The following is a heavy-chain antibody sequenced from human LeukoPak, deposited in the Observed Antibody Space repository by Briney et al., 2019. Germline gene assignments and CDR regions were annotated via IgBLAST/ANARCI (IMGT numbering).Heavy chain of an antibody. V-gene: IGHV1-24*01. CDR3: ATHTTTGLWFDP. J-gene: IGHJ5*02. Sequence: ASVKVSCKASGYTFTVYFMHWVRQAPGQGLEWMGGFDPEDGETIYAQKFQGRVTMTEDTSTDTAYMELSSLRSEDTAVYYCATHTTTGLWFDPWGQGTLVTVSS. CDR1: GYTFTVYF. D-gene: IGHD1-26*01. CDR2: FDPEDGET.